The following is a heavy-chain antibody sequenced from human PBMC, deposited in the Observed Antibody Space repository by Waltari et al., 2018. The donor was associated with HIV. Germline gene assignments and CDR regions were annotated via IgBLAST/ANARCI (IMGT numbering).Heavy chain of an antibody. Sequence: QLQLQESGTGLVKPSETLSLICTVSGGSISSSSYYWGWIRQPPGKGLEWIGSIYYSGSTYYNPSLKSRVTISVDTSTNQFSLKLSSVTAADTAVYYCARPYSSSWYYFDYWCQGTLVTVSS. CDR2: IYYSGST. V-gene: IGHV4-39*01. J-gene: IGHJ4*02. CDR1: GGSISSSSYY. CDR3: ARPYSSSWYYFDY. D-gene: IGHD6-13*01.